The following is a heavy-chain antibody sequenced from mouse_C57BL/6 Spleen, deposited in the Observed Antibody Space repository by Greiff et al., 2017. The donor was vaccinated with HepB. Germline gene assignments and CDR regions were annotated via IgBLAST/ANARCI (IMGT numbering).Heavy chain of an antibody. D-gene: IGHD2-4*01. Sequence: QVQLQQSGPELVKPGASVKISCKASGYAFSSSWMNWVKQRPGKGLEWIGRIYPGDGDTNYNGKFKGKATLTADKSSSTAYMQLSSLTSEASAVYFCASPHYDRSWFAYWGQGTLVTVSA. CDR2: IYPGDGDT. V-gene: IGHV1-82*01. CDR3: ASPHYDRSWFAY. CDR1: GYAFSSSW. J-gene: IGHJ3*01.